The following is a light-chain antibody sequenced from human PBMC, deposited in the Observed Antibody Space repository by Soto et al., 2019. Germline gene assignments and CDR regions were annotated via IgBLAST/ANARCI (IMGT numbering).Light chain of an antibody. CDR2: RAS. J-gene: IGKJ4*01. Sequence: DIQMTQSPSTLSASVGDRVTITCRASQNINDLLAWYQQRPGKAPKLLIYRASSSKSGVPSRFSGRGSGTDFTLTINSLQANDSANYYCQQYSAYPLTFGGGTKVEIK. CDR1: QNINDL. CDR3: QQYSAYPLT. V-gene: IGKV1-5*03.